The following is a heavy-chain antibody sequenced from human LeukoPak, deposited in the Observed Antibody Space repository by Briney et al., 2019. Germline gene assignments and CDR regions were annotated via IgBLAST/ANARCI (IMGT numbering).Heavy chain of an antibody. Sequence: PGGSLRLSCAASGFTFDDYGMSWVRQAPGKGLGWVSGINWNGGSTGYADSVKGRFTISRDNAKNSLYLQMNSLRAEDTALYYCARKLRGPAANNWFDPWGQGTLVTVSS. CDR3: ARKLRGPAANNWFDP. D-gene: IGHD2-2*01. CDR1: GFTFDDYG. J-gene: IGHJ5*02. CDR2: INWNGGST. V-gene: IGHV3-20*04.